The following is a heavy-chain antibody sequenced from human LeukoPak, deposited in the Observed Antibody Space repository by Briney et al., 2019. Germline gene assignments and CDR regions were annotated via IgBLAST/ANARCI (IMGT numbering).Heavy chain of an antibody. V-gene: IGHV1-2*02. Sequence: ASVKVTCKASGYTFTGCYMHWVRQAPGQGIELMGWINPNSGGTNYEQKFQGRVTMTSDTSISTAYMELSRLRSDDTAVYDCASSTLGELSLAEYFQHWGQGTLVTVSS. CDR2: INPNSGGT. CDR3: ASSTLGELSLAEYFQH. D-gene: IGHD3-10*01. CDR1: GYTFTGCY. J-gene: IGHJ1*01.